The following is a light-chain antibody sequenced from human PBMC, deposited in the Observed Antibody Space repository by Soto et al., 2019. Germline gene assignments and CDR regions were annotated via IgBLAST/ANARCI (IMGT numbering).Light chain of an antibody. V-gene: IGKV3-20*01. CDR2: GAS. J-gene: IGKJ1*01. CDR1: QSISSN. CDR3: QLRRT. Sequence: ETVITQSPGTLSLSPGEEATLSCRANQSISSNLAWYQQKPGQAPRLLIYGASSRATGIPDRFSGSGSGTDLTLTISRLEPEDFAVYYCQLRRTFGQGTKVDI.